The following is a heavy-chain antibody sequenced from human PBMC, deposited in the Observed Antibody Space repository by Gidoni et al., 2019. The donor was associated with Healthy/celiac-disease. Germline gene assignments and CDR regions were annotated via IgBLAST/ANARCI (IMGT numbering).Heavy chain of an antibody. Sequence: EVQLVESGGGLIQPGGSLRLSCAASGFTVSSSYINGVRQAPGKGLQWVSVIYSGGSTYYADSVKGRFTISRDNSKNTLYLQMNSLRAEDTAVYYCARDPWFGEGFDYWGQGTLVTVSS. CDR1: GFTVSSSY. J-gene: IGHJ4*02. D-gene: IGHD3-10*01. CDR2: IYSGGST. V-gene: IGHV3-53*01. CDR3: ARDPWFGEGFDY.